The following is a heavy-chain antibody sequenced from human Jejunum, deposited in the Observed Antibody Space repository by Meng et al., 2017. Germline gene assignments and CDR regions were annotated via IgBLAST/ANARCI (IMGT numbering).Heavy chain of an antibody. Sequence: ASVKVSCKASGYTLTGSYMHWVRQAPGQGLEWVGRINPINGDTNSAQKFQGRVTITRDTSISTDYMELTSLGSDDPAVYYCARGFNYAYDYWGQGTLVTVSS. D-gene: IGHD3-16*01. V-gene: IGHV1-2*06. J-gene: IGHJ4*02. CDR2: INPINGDT. CDR1: GYTLTGSY. CDR3: ARGFNYAYDY.